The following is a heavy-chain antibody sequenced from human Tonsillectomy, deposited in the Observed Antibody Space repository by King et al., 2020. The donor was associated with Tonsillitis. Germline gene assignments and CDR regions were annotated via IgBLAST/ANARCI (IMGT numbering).Heavy chain of an antibody. CDR2: ISYDGSNK. CDR3: ARSAYYFDY. V-gene: IGHV3-33*05. D-gene: IGHD3-16*01. J-gene: IGHJ4*02. CDR1: GFTFSNYG. Sequence: VQLVESGGGVVQPGRSLRLSCAASGFTFSNYGMHWVRQAPGKGLEWVAVISYDGSNKYYADSVKGRFTISRDNSKNTLYLQMNSLIAEDTAVYYCARSAYYFDYWGQGTLVTVSS.